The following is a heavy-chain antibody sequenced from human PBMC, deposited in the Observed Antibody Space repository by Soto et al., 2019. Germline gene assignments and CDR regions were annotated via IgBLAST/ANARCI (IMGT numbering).Heavy chain of an antibody. CDR2: ISAYNGNT. CDR3: ARDRYYDILTSYSKNWFDP. J-gene: IGHJ5*02. V-gene: IGHV1-18*04. D-gene: IGHD3-9*01. Sequence: ASVKVSCKATGYTLSGYYIHWVRQAPGQGLEWMGWISAYNGNTNYAQKLQGRVTMTTDTSTSTAYMELRSLRSDDTAVYYCARDRYYDILTSYSKNWFDPWGQGTLVTVCS. CDR1: GYTLSGYY.